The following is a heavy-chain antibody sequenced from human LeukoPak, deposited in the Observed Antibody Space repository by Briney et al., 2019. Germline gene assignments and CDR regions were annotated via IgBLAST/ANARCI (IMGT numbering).Heavy chain of an antibody. Sequence: PGRSLRLSCAASGFTFTSYAMSWVCQAPGKGLEWVSALSGSGATTYYADSVKGRFNISRDNSKNTLYLQMNSLRAEDTAVYYCAKRFESRSSDYWGQGTLVTVSS. V-gene: IGHV3-23*01. CDR3: AKRFESRSSDY. CDR1: GFTFTSYA. CDR2: LSGSGATT. J-gene: IGHJ4*02. D-gene: IGHD1-26*01.